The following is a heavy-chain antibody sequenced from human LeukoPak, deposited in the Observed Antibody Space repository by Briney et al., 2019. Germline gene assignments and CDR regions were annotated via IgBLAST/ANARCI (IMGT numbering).Heavy chain of an antibody. D-gene: IGHD2-15*01. CDR1: GYSFTSYW. Sequence: GESLKISCKGSGYSFTSYWIGWVRQMPGKGLEWMGIIYPGDSDTRYSPPFQGQVTISADKSISTAYLQWSSLKASDTAMYYCARQVGYCSGGSCYSAVNYYYYGMDVWGQGTTVAVSS. CDR3: ARQVGYCSGGSCYSAVNYYYYGMDV. CDR2: IYPGDSDT. J-gene: IGHJ6*02. V-gene: IGHV5-51*01.